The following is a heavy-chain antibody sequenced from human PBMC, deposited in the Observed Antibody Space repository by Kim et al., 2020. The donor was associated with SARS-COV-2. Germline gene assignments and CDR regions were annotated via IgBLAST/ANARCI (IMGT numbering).Heavy chain of an antibody. J-gene: IGHJ4*02. V-gene: IGHV3-23*01. D-gene: IGHD4-17*01. Sequence: YADSVKGRVTSSRDKSKNTLYLQMNSLRAEDTAVYYCASGTTVVTSAIDYWGQGTLVTVSS. CDR3: ASGTTVVTSAIDY.